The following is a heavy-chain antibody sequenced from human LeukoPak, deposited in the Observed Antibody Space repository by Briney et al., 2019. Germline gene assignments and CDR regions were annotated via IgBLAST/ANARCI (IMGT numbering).Heavy chain of an antibody. CDR1: GFTFSSYA. J-gene: IGHJ5*02. CDR3: VKDGSMFDP. CDR2: ISESGGST. V-gene: IGHV3-23*01. D-gene: IGHD1-26*01. Sequence: GGSLRLSCAASGFTFSSYAMSWVRPAPGKGLEWVSGISESGGSTHHADSVKGRFTVSRDNSKNTLYLQMNSLRVEDTAIYYCVKDGSMFDPWGQGTLVTVAS.